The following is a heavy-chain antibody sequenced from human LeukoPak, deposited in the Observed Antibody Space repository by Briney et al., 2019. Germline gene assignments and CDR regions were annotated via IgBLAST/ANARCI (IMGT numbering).Heavy chain of an antibody. CDR3: TTLYVVGVDY. Sequence: GGSLRLSCAASGFTFSNAWMSWVRQAPGKGLEWVDRIKSKTDGGTTDYAAPVKGRFTISRDDSKNTLYLQMNSLKTEDTAVYYCTTLYVVGVDYWGQGTLVTVSS. V-gene: IGHV3-15*01. CDR1: GFTFSNAW. D-gene: IGHD1-26*01. CDR2: IKSKTDGGTT. J-gene: IGHJ4*02.